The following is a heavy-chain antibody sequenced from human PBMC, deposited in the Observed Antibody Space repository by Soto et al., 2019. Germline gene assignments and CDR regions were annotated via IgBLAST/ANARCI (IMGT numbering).Heavy chain of an antibody. D-gene: IGHD1-26*01. V-gene: IGHV3-30*18. CDR1: GFAFNKFG. CDR2: ISYDGSYQ. J-gene: IGHJ4*02. CDR3: AKGGEVGGVLGDH. Sequence: QVQLVESGGGVVQPGTSLRLSCEASGFAFNKFGMHGVRQAPGKGLEWGAFISYDGSYQYYADSVQGRLTSTRDNSMNTLNMQLNSLRREDTAVYYCAKGGEVGGVLGDHWGQGTLVTVSS.